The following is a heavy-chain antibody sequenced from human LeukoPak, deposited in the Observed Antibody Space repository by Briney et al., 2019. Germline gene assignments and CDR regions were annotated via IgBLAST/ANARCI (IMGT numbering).Heavy chain of an antibody. CDR1: GGSISSGGYS. CDR2: IYHSGST. CDR3: ARGSTDIVVVPAAIEEDY. J-gene: IGHJ4*02. Sequence: SETLSLTCAVSGGSISSGGYSWSWIRQPPGKGLEWIGYIYHSGSTNYSPSLKSRVTISVDTSKNQFSLKLSSVTAADTAVYYCARGSTDIVVVPAAIEEDYWGQGTLVTVSS. V-gene: IGHV4-30-2*01. D-gene: IGHD2-2*02.